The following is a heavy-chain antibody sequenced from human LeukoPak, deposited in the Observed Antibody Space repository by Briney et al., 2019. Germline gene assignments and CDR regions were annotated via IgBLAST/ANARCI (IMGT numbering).Heavy chain of an antibody. CDR1: GGSISSSSYY. CDR2: IYYSGST. Sequence: SETLSLTCTVSGGSISSSSYYWGWIRQPPGKGLEWIGSIYYSGSTYYSPSLKSRVTISVDTSKNQFSLKLSSVTAADTAVYYCARDWRYYGSGSYYYWGQGTLVTVSS. V-gene: IGHV4-39*07. CDR3: ARDWRYYGSGSYYY. J-gene: IGHJ4*02. D-gene: IGHD3-10*01.